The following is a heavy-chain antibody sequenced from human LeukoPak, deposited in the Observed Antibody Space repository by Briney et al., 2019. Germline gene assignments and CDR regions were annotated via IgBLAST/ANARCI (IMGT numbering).Heavy chain of an antibody. V-gene: IGHV4-39*01. CDR2: IYYSGST. D-gene: IGHD3-10*01. Sequence: NPSETLSLTCTVSGGSISSSSYYWGWIRQPPGKGLEWIGSIYYSGSTYYNPSLKSRVTISVDTSKNQFSLKLSSVTAADTAVYYCARHYYGSGSYWVYYYYMDVWGKGTTVTISS. CDR3: ARHYYGSGSYWVYYYYMDV. CDR1: GGSISSSSYY. J-gene: IGHJ6*03.